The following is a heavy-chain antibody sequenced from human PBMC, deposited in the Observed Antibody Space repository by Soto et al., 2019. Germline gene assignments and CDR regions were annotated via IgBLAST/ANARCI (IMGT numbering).Heavy chain of an antibody. CDR2: INSDGSST. D-gene: IGHD3-3*01. V-gene: IGHV3-74*01. Sequence: PGGSLRLSCAASGFTFSSYWMHWVRQAPGKGLVWVSRINSDGSSTSYADSVKGRFTISRDNAKNTLYLQMNSLRAEDTAVYYCARENDFWSGYYRSPAYFDYWGQGTQVTVSS. J-gene: IGHJ4*02. CDR3: ARENDFWSGYYRSPAYFDY. CDR1: GFTFSSYW.